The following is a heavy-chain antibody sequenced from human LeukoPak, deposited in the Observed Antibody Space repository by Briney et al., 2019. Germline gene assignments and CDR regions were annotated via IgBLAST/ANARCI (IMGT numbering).Heavy chain of an antibody. CDR3: ARHPSCYDFWSGYSIPDPNFDY. V-gene: IGHV4-39*01. J-gene: IGHJ4*02. CDR1: GGSISSSSYY. CDR2: IYYSGST. Sequence: SETLSLTCTVSGGSISSSSYYWGWIRQPPGKGLEWIGSIYYSGSTYYNPSLKSRVTISVDTSKNQFSLKLSSVTAADTAVYYCARHPSCYDFWSGYSIPDPNFDYWGQGTLVTVSS. D-gene: IGHD3-3*01.